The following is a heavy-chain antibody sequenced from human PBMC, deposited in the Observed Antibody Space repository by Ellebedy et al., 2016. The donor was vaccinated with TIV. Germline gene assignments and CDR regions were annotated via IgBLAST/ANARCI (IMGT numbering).Heavy chain of an antibody. CDR1: GFTFSSYA. J-gene: IGHJ4*02. D-gene: IGHD3-10*01. V-gene: IGHV3-23*01. Sequence: GESLKISCAASGFTFSSYATSWVRQAPGKGLEWVSTIGGSGGNTYYADSVKGRFTISRDNSKNTLYLQMNSLRAEDTAVYYCAKRYYGSGSYYAFDYWGQGTLVTVSS. CDR3: AKRYYGSGSYYAFDY. CDR2: IGGSGGNT.